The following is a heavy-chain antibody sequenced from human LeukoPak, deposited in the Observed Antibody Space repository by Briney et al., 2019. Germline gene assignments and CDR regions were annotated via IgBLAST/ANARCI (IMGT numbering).Heavy chain of an antibody. J-gene: IGHJ4*02. CDR3: ARVGVPAAKAGHFDY. D-gene: IGHD2-2*01. V-gene: IGHV3-74*01. CDR2: INSDGSST. CDR1: GFTFSSYW. Sequence: GGSLRLSCAASGFTFSSYWMHWVRQAPGKGLVWVSRINSDGSSTSYADSVKGRFTISRDNAKNTLYLQMNSLRAEDTAVYYCARVGVPAAKAGHFDYWGQGTLVTVSS.